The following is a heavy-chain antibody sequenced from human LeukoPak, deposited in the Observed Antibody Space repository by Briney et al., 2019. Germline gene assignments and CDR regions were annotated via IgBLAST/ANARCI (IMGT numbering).Heavy chain of an antibody. CDR2: IIPIFGTA. J-gene: IGHJ4*02. D-gene: IGHD2-21*02. V-gene: IGHV1-69*13. CDR3: ARDYSLAYCGGDCSTPLGY. CDR1: GGTFSSYA. Sequence: GASVKVSCKASGGTFSSYAISWVRQAPGQGLEWMGGIIPIFGTANYAQKFQGRVTITADESTSTAYMELSSLRSGDTAVYYCARDYSLAYCGGDCSTPLGYWGQGTLVTVSS.